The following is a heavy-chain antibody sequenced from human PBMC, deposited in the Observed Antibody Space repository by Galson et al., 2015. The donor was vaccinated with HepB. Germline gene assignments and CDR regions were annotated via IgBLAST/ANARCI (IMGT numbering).Heavy chain of an antibody. CDR2: ISSNGGST. CDR3: ASIVAASDAFDI. D-gene: IGHD5-12*01. CDR1: GFTFSSYA. J-gene: IGHJ3*02. Sequence: SLRLSCAASGFTFSSYAMHWVRQAPGKGLEYVSAISSNGGSTYYAYSVKGRFTISRDNSKNTLYLQMGMLRAEDMAVYYCASIVAASDAFDIWGQGTMVTVSS. V-gene: IGHV3-64*01.